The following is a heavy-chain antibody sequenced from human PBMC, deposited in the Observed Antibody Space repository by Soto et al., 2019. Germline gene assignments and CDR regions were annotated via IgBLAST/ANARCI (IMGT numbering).Heavy chain of an antibody. D-gene: IGHD1-1*01. CDR1: GASISGFY. J-gene: IGHJ5*02. V-gene: IGHV4-4*07. Sequence: SETLSLTCTVSGASISGFYWSRIRKSAGKGLEWIGRIYATGTTDYNPSLKSRVMMSVDTSKKQFSLKLRSVTAADTAVYYCVRDGTKTLRDRFDPWGQGISVTVSS. CDR2: IYATGTT. CDR3: VRDGTKTLRDRFDP.